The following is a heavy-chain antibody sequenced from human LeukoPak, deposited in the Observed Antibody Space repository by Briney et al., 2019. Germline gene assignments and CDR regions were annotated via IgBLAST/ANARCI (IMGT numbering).Heavy chain of an antibody. D-gene: IGHD5-18*01. CDR3: ARNYPLQLWFDY. CDR1: GGSISSYY. Sequence: PSETLSLTCTVSGGSISSYYWSWIRQPPGKGLEWIGYIYYSGSTNYNPSLKSRVTISVDTSKNQLSLKLSSVTAADTAVYYCARNYPLQLWFDYWGQGTLVTVSS. V-gene: IGHV4-59*08. CDR2: IYYSGST. J-gene: IGHJ4*02.